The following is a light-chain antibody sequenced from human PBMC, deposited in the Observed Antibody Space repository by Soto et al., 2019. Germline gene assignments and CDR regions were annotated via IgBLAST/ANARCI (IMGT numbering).Light chain of an antibody. CDR2: DVT. CDR1: SSDVGAYNY. Sequence: QSALTQPACVSGSPGQSITISCTGTSSDVGAYNYVAWYQHHPGKVPKLMIYDVTNRPSGVSGRFSGSKSGNTASLTISGLQAEDEADYYCSSYTSSRTLVFGSGTKLTVL. CDR3: SSYTSSRTLV. V-gene: IGLV2-14*03. J-gene: IGLJ1*01.